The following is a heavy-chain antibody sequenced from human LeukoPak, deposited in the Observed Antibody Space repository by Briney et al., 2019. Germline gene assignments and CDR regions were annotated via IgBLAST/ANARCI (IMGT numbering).Heavy chain of an antibody. CDR3: CNRHWDH. J-gene: IGHJ4*02. CDR1: GFTFSSYS. D-gene: IGHD2/OR15-2a*01. Sequence: RSGGSLRLSCAASGFTFSSYSMNWVRQAPGKGLEWVSSISWDTGTIGYADSVKGRFTISRDKAKRSLHLQMNSLRPEDTALYYCCNRHWDHWGQGTLVTVSS. V-gene: IGHV3-48*01. CDR2: ISWDTGTI.